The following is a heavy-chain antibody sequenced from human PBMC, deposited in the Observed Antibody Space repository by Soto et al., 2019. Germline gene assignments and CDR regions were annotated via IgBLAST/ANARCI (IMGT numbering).Heavy chain of an antibody. CDR2: IYKSATT. V-gene: IGHV4-30-4*01. D-gene: IGHD7-27*01. CDR1: GDSISNLDYF. J-gene: IGHJ5*01. Sequence: SETLSLTCSVSGDSISNLDYFWAWIRQPPGQALEYIGYIYKSATTYYNPSFESRVAISVDTSKSQFSLNVTSVTAADTAVYFCARGRYCLTGRCFPNWFDSWGQGALVTGSS. CDR3: ARGRYCLTGRCFPNWFDS.